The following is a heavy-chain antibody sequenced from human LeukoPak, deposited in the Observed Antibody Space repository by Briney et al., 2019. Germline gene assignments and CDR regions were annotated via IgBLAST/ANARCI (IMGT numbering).Heavy chain of an antibody. J-gene: IGHJ4*02. CDR3: ARAAGGTSRDY. Sequence: GGSPRLSCAASGFTFISYSMSWVRQAPGKGLEWVANIKDDGSDKYYVDSVKGRFTISRDNAKNSLYLQMNSLRDDDTAVYYCARAAGGTSRDYWGQGTLVTVSS. CDR1: GFTFISYS. V-gene: IGHV3-7*01. D-gene: IGHD1-26*01. CDR2: IKDDGSDK.